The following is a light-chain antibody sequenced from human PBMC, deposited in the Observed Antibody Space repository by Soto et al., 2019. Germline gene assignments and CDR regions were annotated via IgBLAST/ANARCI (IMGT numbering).Light chain of an antibody. CDR1: QTVSTN. J-gene: IGKJ1*01. CDR2: DAS. V-gene: IGKV3-11*01. Sequence: IELTPDQGKLSLSPRVLDPLSGSAIQTVSTNHLAWYQQKPGQAPRPHIYDASNRAAGIPARFSGSGSGTDFTLTISNLEPEAFAVYYGQQRRSNWRWSVGPGTKVDIK. CDR3: QQRRSNWRWS.